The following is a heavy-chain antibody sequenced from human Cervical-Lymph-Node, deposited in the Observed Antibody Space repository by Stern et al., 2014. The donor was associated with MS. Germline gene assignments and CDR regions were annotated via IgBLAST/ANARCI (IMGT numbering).Heavy chain of an antibody. D-gene: IGHD6-6*01. CDR2: MNPNIGNT. V-gene: IGHV1-8*01. J-gene: IGHJ5*02. Sequence: VQLLESGAEVKKPGASVKVSCKASGYTFINYDINWVRQAPGRGLEWIGWMNPNIGNTGYAQELQGRVTMTTNTSISTVYMELSSLTSDDTAVYYCARGLVVSSSLWFDPWGQGTLVTVSS. CDR3: ARGLVVSSSLWFDP. CDR1: GYTFINYD.